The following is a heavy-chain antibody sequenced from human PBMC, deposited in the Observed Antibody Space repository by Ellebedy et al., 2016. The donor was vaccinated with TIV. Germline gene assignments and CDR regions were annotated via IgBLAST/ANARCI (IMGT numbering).Heavy chain of an antibody. J-gene: IGHJ3*02. Sequence: GESLKISCAASGFTFTPYAMNWVRQAPGKGLEWVSYISGSSFTIFYADSVKGRFTISSDNAKNSVYLQMSSLTAEDTAVYYCARDMAWGNERVNDALDIWGQGTMVTVSP. CDR3: ARDMAWGNERVNDALDI. D-gene: IGHD7-27*01. CDR1: GFTFTPYA. CDR2: ISGSSFTI. V-gene: IGHV3-48*04.